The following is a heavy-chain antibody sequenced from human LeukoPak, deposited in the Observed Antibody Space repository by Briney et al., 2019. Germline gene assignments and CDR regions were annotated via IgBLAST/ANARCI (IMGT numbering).Heavy chain of an antibody. D-gene: IGHD3-22*01. Sequence: PGGSLRLSCAASGFPFSTYAMSWVRQAPGKGLEWVSVISGSGGDTYYADSVKGRFTISRDNSKNTLYLQMSSLRAEDTAVYYCATHYYDSSGYYSPDYWGQGTLVTVSS. CDR2: ISGSGGDT. CDR1: GFPFSTYA. V-gene: IGHV3-23*01. J-gene: IGHJ4*02. CDR3: ATHYYDSSGYYSPDY.